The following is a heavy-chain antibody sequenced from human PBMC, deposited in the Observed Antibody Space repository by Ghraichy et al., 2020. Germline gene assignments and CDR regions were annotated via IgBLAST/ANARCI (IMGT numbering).Heavy chain of an antibody. CDR3: ARGAYGGNSARDY. CDR1: GFTFSSYS. V-gene: IGHV3-21*01. CDR2: ISSSSSYI. J-gene: IGHJ4*02. Sequence: GGSLRLSCAASGFTFSSYSMNWVRQAPGKGLEWVSSISSSSSYIYYADSVKGRFTISRDNAKNSLYLQMNSLRAEDTAVYYCARGAYGGNSARDYWGQGTLVTVSS. D-gene: IGHD4-23*01.